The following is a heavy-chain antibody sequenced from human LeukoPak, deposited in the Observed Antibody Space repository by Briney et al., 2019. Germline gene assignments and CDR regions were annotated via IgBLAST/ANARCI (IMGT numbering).Heavy chain of an antibody. CDR1: GGSISSSSYY. D-gene: IGHD6-19*01. CDR2: IYYSGST. J-gene: IGHJ5*02. CDR3: ARARQWPPNWFDP. Sequence: SETLSLTCTVSGGSISSSSYYWGWIRQPPGKGLEWIGSIYYSGSTYYNPSLKSRVTISVDTSKNQFSLKLSSVTAADTAVYYCARARQWPPNWFDPWGQGTLVTVSS. V-gene: IGHV4-39*07.